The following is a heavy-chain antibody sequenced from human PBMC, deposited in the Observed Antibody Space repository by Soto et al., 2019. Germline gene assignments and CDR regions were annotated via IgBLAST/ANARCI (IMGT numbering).Heavy chain of an antibody. J-gene: IGHJ4*02. CDR3: AHTRSITYYGGGGDFDY. CDR1: GFSLTNSGVG. Sequence: QITLKESGPTLVKPTQTLTLTCSFSGFSLTNSGVGVGWIRQPPGKALEWLAFIYWDDEKHYRPSLQSRLTVPKDTAKDQVVLTMTNMDPVDTATYYCAHTRSITYYGGGGDFDYWGQGTLVIVSS. D-gene: IGHD3-10*01. CDR2: IYWDDEK. V-gene: IGHV2-5*02.